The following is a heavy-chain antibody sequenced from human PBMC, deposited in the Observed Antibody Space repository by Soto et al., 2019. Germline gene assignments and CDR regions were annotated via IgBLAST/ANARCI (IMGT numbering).Heavy chain of an antibody. J-gene: IGHJ4*02. Sequence: PGESLKISCAASGFTFSNYNMTWVRQAPGKGLEWVANLNPDGSEKYYVDSLKGRFTISRDNAKTSLYLQMNSLRAEDTAVYYCARDSGRFYIDYWGQGTLVTVSS. V-gene: IGHV3-7*04. D-gene: IGHD1-26*01. CDR3: ARDSGRFYIDY. CDR2: LNPDGSEK. CDR1: GFTFSNYN.